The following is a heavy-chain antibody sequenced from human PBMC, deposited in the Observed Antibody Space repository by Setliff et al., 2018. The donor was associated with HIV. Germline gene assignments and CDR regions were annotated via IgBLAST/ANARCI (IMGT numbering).Heavy chain of an antibody. Sequence: PSETLSLTCAVSGGSISSSNWWSWVRQPPGKGLEWIGEIYHSGSTNYNPSLKSRVTISVDKSKNQFSLKLSSVTAADTAVYYCAISSSSRGNAFDIWGQGTMVTVSS. V-gene: IGHV4-4*02. CDR1: GGSISSSNW. CDR2: IYHSGST. D-gene: IGHD6-13*01. CDR3: AISSSSRGNAFDI. J-gene: IGHJ3*02.